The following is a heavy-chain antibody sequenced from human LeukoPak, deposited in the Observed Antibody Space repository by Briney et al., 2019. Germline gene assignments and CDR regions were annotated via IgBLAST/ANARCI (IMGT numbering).Heavy chain of an antibody. Sequence: ASVKVSCKASGYTFTSYDINWVRQATGQGLEWMGWMNPNSGNTGYAQKFQGRVTMTRNTSISTAYMELSSLRSEDTAVYYCARVNPSSWDFDYWGQGTLVTVSS. J-gene: IGHJ4*02. CDR3: ARVNPSSWDFDY. D-gene: IGHD6-13*01. CDR1: GYTFTSYD. CDR2: MNPNSGNT. V-gene: IGHV1-8*01.